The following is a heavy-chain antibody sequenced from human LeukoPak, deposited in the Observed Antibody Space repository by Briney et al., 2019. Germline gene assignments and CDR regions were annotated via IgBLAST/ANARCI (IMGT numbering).Heavy chain of an antibody. CDR1: GGSFSGYY. CDR3: ARGRPEQWLVIGATKFDY. D-gene: IGHD6-19*01. Sequence: PSETLSLTCAVYGGSFSGYYWSWIRQPPGKGLEWIGEINHSGSTNYNPSLKSRVTISVDTSKNQFSLKLSSVTAADTAVYYCARGRPEQWLVIGATKFDYWGQGTLVTVSS. V-gene: IGHV4-34*01. J-gene: IGHJ4*02. CDR2: INHSGST.